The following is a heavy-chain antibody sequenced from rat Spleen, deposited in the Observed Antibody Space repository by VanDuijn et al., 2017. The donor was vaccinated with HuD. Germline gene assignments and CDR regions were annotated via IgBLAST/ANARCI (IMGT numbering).Heavy chain of an antibody. V-gene: IGHV5-25*01. CDR3: ARGRPGSGYYLDD. J-gene: IGHJ2*01. CDR1: GFTFSNYY. D-gene: IGHD1-4*01. Sequence: EVQLVESGGGLVQPGRSMKLSCAASGFTFSNYYMAWVRQAPTKGLEWVASISTGGVNTYYRDSVKGRFTISRDNAKSTLYRQMDSLRSEDTATYYCARGRPGSGYYLDDWGQGGMVTVSS. CDR2: ISTGGVNT.